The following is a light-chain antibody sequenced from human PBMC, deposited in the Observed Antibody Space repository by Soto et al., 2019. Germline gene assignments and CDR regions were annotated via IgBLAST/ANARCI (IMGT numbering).Light chain of an antibody. Sequence: QPVLTQPPSASGTPGQRVTISCSGSSSNIGSNFVYWYQQFPGTAPKLLIYRNNQRPSGVPDRFSGSKSGTSASLAISGLPSEDEADYYCAAWDDSLSGWVFSGGTKLTVL. CDR2: RNN. CDR1: SSNIGSNF. CDR3: AAWDDSLSGWV. J-gene: IGLJ3*02. V-gene: IGLV1-47*01.